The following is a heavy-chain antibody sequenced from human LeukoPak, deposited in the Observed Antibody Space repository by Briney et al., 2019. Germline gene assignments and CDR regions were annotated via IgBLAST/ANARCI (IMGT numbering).Heavy chain of an antibody. CDR3: ARGIPTLYDFWSGYLNYYYYYYMDV. J-gene: IGHJ6*03. D-gene: IGHD3-3*01. CDR2: IYHSGST. CDR1: GGSISSSNW. Sequence: SETLSLTCAVSGGSISSSNWWSWVRQPPGKGLEWIGEIYHSGSTNYNPSLKSRVTISVDKSKNQFSLKLSSVTAADTAVYYCARGIPTLYDFWSGYLNYYYYYYMDVWGKGTTVTVSS. V-gene: IGHV4-4*02.